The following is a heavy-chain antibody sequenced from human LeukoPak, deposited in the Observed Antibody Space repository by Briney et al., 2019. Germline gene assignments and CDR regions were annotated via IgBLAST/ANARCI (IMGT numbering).Heavy chain of an antibody. CDR2: ISGSGGST. CDR3: EKVGVRGVILGWFVL. D-gene: IGHD3-10*01. J-gene: IGHJ5*02. V-gene: IGHV3-23*01. CDR1: GFTFRVSA. Sequence: GGSLRLSSAASGFTFRVSAMFRVRQAPGRGLEWVSAISGSGGSTYYADSVKGRFTISRDNSKNTLYLQMNSLRAEDTAVYYCEKVGVRGVILGWFVLWRQGTLVTVSS.